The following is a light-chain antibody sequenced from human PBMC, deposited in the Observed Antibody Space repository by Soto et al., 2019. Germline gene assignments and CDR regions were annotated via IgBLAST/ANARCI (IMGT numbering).Light chain of an antibody. CDR2: WAS. Sequence: DIVMTQSPESLAVSLGERATINCKSSRSVLYSSNTKNYLAWYQQKPRQPPKLLIYWASTRESGVPDRFSGSGSGTDFTLTISSLQAEDVAVYYCQQYYSTPYTFGQGTKVDIK. J-gene: IGKJ2*01. CDR1: RSVLYSSNTKNY. CDR3: QQYYSTPYT. V-gene: IGKV4-1*01.